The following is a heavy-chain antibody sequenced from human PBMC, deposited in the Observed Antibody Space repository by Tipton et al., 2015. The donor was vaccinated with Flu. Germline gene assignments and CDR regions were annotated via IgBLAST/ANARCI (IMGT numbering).Heavy chain of an antibody. CDR3: VSGYYYSAVDV. V-gene: IGHV3-74*01. J-gene: IGHJ6*02. CDR1: GFTFSTYW. CDR2: IDSDGSTI. Sequence: AASGFTFSTYWMHWVRRAPGKGLVWVSRIDSDGSTISYADSVKGRFTISRDNAKNTLYLQMNSLRTEDTAVYYCVSGYYYSAVDVWGQGTTVTVSS.